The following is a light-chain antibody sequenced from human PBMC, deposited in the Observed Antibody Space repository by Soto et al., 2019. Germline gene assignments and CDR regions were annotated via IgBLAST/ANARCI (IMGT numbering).Light chain of an antibody. J-gene: IGLJ1*01. CDR2: EVN. CDR1: SSDVGAYNY. CDR3: SSFTSTRTYV. V-gene: IGLV2-14*01. Sequence: QSALTQPASVSGSPGQSVTISCTGTSSDVGAYNYVSWYQHHPGKAPKLMIYEVNNRPSGVSNRFSGSKSGNTDSLTISGLQAEYEADYYCSSFTSTRTYVFGTGTKVTVL.